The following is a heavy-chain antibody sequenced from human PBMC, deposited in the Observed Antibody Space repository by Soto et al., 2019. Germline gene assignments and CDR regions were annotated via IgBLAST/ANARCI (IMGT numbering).Heavy chain of an antibody. V-gene: IGHV1-69*13. Sequence: ASVKVSCKASGGTFSSYAISWVRQAPGQGLEWMGGIIPIFGTANYAQKFQGRVTITADESTSTAYMELSSLRSEDTAVYYCARDSVRIQGCSGGSCPIHDAFDIWGQGTMVTVSS. CDR1: GGTFSSYA. CDR3: ARDSVRIQGCSGGSCPIHDAFDI. J-gene: IGHJ3*02. CDR2: IIPIFGTA. D-gene: IGHD2-15*01.